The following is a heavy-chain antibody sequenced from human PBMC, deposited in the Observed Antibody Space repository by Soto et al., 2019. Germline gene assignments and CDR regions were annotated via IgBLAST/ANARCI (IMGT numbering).Heavy chain of an antibody. CDR3: ARHTSIIVVVTD. D-gene: IGHD2-21*02. Sequence: QLQLQESGPGLVKPSETLSLTCTVSGGSISSSSYYWGWVRQSPGKGLEWIGSVFYRGNTYHNPSLKSRVTMSVDTSKNHFSLTLGSVTAADTAIYYCARHTSIIVVVTDWGQGTLVTVSS. CDR2: VFYRGNT. J-gene: IGHJ4*02. V-gene: IGHV4-39*01. CDR1: GGSISSSSYY.